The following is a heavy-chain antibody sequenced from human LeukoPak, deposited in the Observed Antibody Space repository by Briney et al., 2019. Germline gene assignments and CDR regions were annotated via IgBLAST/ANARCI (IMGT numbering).Heavy chain of an antibody. V-gene: IGHV3-74*01. Sequence: QPGGSLRLSCAASGFTFISHWKHWVRQAPGKGLVWISRINGYGSSTDFADSVKGRFTISRDNAKNTLYLQMNSLRAEDTAVYYCARDAPGNTARDYWGQGTLVTVSS. D-gene: IGHD5-18*01. CDR2: INGYGSST. J-gene: IGHJ4*02. CDR1: GFTFISHW. CDR3: ARDAPGNTARDY.